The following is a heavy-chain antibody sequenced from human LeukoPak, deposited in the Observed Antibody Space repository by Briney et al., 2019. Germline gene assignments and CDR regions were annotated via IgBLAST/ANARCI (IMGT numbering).Heavy chain of an antibody. J-gene: IGHJ5*02. CDR2: IYTSGST. CDR3: ARQDGSGSYPNWFDP. V-gene: IGHV4-61*02. Sequence: PSETLSLTCTVSGGSISSGSYYWNWIRQPAGKGLEWIGRIYTSGSTKYSPSLKSRVTISVDTSKNQFSLKLSSVTAADTAVYYCARQDGSGSYPNWFDPWGQGTLVTVSS. CDR1: GGSISSGSYY. D-gene: IGHD3-10*01.